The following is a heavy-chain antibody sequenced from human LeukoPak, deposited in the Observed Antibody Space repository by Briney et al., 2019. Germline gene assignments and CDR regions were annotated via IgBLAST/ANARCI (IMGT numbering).Heavy chain of an antibody. Sequence: GSLRLSCAASGFTFSSYAMSWVRQAPGKGLEWIGEINHSGSTNYNPSLKSRVTISVDTSKNQLSLKLSSVTAADTAVYYCARGFQYYDYVWGSYRTHYFDYWGQGTLVTVSS. J-gene: IGHJ4*02. CDR3: ARGFQYYDYVWGSYRTHYFDY. D-gene: IGHD3-16*02. V-gene: IGHV4-34*01. CDR2: INHSGST. CDR1: GFTFSSYA.